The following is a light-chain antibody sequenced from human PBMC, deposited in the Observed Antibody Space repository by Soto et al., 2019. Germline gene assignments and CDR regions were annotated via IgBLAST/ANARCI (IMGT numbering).Light chain of an antibody. Sequence: EIVMTQSPATLSVSPGERATLSCRASQSVSSNLAWYQQKPGQAPRLLIYGASTRATGIPARFSGSGSGTDFTLTISSLQSEDFAVYYCQQYHISPPDTFGQGTKVEIK. CDR2: GAS. CDR1: QSVSSN. CDR3: QQYHISPPDT. V-gene: IGKV3-15*01. J-gene: IGKJ2*01.